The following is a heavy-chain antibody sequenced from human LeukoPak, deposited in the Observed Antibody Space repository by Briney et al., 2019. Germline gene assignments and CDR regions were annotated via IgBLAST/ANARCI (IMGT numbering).Heavy chain of an antibody. CDR3: VRHNHMDV. Sequence: ASVKVSCKPSGYTFTTYSMHWVRQAPGQGLEWMAIINLSGGSTDYTQKFQGRVTMTRDTSTSTVYMELSSLRSEDTAVYYCVRHNHMDVWGQGTTVTVSS. J-gene: IGHJ6*02. CDR1: GYTFTTYS. V-gene: IGHV1-46*01. CDR2: INLSGGST.